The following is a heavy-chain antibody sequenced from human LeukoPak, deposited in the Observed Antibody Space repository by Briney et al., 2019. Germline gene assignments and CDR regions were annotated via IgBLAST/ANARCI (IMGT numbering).Heavy chain of an antibody. D-gene: IGHD2-8*01. CDR1: GDSINSGSYY. V-gene: IGHV4-39*01. J-gene: IGHJ4*02. CDR2: ISHRGNT. Sequence: SETLSLTCTVSGDSINSGSYYWGWIRQPPGKGLEWFGSISHRGNTYYNPSLRSRVTISVGTSKNQLSLKLSSVTAADTAVYYCARLYEGKRPPDYWGQGTLVTVSS. CDR3: ARLYEGKRPPDY.